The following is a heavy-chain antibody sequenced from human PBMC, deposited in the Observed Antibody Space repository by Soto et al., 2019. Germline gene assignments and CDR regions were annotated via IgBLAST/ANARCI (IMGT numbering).Heavy chain of an antibody. CDR3: ARDIPDSSGYYYVLDY. J-gene: IGHJ4*02. V-gene: IGHV1-69*13. CDR1: GGTFSSYA. CDR2: TIPIFGTA. D-gene: IGHD3-22*01. Sequence: SVKVSCKASGGTFSSYAISWVRQAPGQGLEWMGGTIPIFGTANHAQKFQGRVTITADESTSTAYMELSSLRSEDTAVYYCARDIPDSSGYYYVLDYWGQGTLVTVSS.